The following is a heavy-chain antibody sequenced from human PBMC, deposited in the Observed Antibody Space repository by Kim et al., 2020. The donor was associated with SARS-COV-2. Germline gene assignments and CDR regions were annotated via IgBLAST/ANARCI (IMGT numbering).Heavy chain of an antibody. CDR1: GFTFDDYA. CDR3: AKDGPITGTTPYYYYYMDV. Sequence: GGSLRLSCAASGFTFDDYAMHWVRQAPGKGLEWVSLISGDGGSTYYADSVKGRFTISRDNSKNSLYLQMNSLRTEDTALYYCAKDGPITGTTPYYYYYMDVWGKGTTVTVSS. J-gene: IGHJ6*03. D-gene: IGHD1-7*01. V-gene: IGHV3-43*02. CDR2: ISGDGGST.